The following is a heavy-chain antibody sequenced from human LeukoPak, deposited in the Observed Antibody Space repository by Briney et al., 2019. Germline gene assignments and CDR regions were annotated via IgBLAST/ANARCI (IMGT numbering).Heavy chain of an antibody. CDR1: GGSFSSGSYY. Sequence: SETLSLTCTVSGGSFSSGSYYWSWIRQPPGKGLEWIGYIYYSGSTNYNPSLKSRVTISVDTSKNQFSLKLSSVTAADTAVYYCGRDLWVKHPLPAALSVWGQGTLVTVSS. CDR2: IYYSGST. J-gene: IGHJ4*02. D-gene: IGHD2-2*01. CDR3: GRDLWVKHPLPAALSV. V-gene: IGHV4-61*01.